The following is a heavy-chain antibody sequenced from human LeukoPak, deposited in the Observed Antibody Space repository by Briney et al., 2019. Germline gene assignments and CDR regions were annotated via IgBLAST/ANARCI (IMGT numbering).Heavy chain of an antibody. V-gene: IGHV4-30-2*01. Sequence: PSETLSLTCTVSGGSTNTGGYFWSWIRQPPGKGLEWIGYVFRTGRVSYNPSLDSRVTISLDRSRNQFSLRLTSVTAADSAMYYCATEGQCGFTTCPGLQFWGQGILVSVSS. D-gene: IGHD2-2*01. CDR3: ATEGQCGFTTCPGLQF. CDR2: VFRTGRV. CDR1: GGSTNTGGYF. J-gene: IGHJ4*02.